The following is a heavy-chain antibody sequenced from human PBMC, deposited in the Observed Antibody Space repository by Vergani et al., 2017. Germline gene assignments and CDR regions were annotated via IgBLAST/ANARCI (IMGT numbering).Heavy chain of an antibody. V-gene: IGHV3-30*02. CDR1: GFTLSNYD. CDR3: AKHFRGWGIDY. J-gene: IGHJ4*02. D-gene: IGHD3-16*01. CDR2: IQFEGSKQ. Sequence: QVQLVESGGGVVQRGGSLRLSCATSGFTLSNYDMQWIRQGTGKGLEFVAFIQFEGSKQYYADSVKGRFTLSRDFSKNTLYLQMNSLSTDDTATYYCAKHFRGWGIDYWGQGTQVIVSS.